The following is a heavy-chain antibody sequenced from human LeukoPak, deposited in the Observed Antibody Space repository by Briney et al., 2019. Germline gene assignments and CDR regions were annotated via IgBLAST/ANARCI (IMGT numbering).Heavy chain of an antibody. J-gene: IGHJ4*02. D-gene: IGHD1-14*01. CDR1: GGSISSYY. Sequence: SETLSLTCTVSGGSISSYYWSWIRQPAGKGLEWIGRIYTSGSTNYNPSLRSRVTMSVDSSKNQFSLKLTSVTAADTAVYYCARNWNHHFDYWGQGTLVTVSS. CDR2: IYTSGST. CDR3: ARNWNHHFDY. V-gene: IGHV4-4*07.